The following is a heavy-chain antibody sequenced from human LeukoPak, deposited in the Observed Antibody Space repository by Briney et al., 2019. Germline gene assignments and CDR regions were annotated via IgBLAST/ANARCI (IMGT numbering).Heavy chain of an antibody. D-gene: IGHD1-26*01. V-gene: IGHV5-51*01. CDR3: ARLGPNLAFSGSYCDY. J-gene: IGHJ4*02. CDR2: IFPGDSDT. CDR1: GYSFTSYW. Sequence: GESLKISCKGSGYSFTSYWIGWVRQMPGKGLEWMGIIFPGDSDTRYSPSFQGQVTISADKSISTAYLQWSSLKASDTAVYYCARLGPNLAFSGSYCDYWGQGILVTVSS.